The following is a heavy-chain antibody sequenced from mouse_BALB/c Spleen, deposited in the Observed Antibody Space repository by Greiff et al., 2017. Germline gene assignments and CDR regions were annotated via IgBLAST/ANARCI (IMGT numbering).Heavy chain of an antibody. CDR1: GFTFSSYA. J-gene: IGHJ4*01. D-gene: IGHD2-2*01. CDR2: ISSGGSYT. CDR3: ARQGLHGAMDY. V-gene: IGHV5-9-3*01. Sequence: DVKLVESGGGLVKPGGSLKLSCAASGFTFSSYAMSWVRQTPEKRLEWVATISSGGSYTYYPDSVKGRFTISRDNAKNTLYLQMSSLRSEDTAMYYCARQGLHGAMDYWGQGTSVTVSS.